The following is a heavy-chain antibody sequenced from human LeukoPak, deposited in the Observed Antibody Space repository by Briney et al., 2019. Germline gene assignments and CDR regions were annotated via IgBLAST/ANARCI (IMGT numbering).Heavy chain of an antibody. CDR3: AAIIAAAGTGWFDL. D-gene: IGHD6-13*01. J-gene: IGHJ5*02. V-gene: IGHV4-59*01. CDR2: TYYSGST. Sequence: PSETLSLTCTVSGGSISSYYWSWIRQPPGKGLEWIGYTYYSGSTNYNPSLKSRVTISVDTSKNQFSLKLSSVTAADTAVYYCAAIIAAAGTGWFDLWGQGTLVTVSS. CDR1: GGSISSYY.